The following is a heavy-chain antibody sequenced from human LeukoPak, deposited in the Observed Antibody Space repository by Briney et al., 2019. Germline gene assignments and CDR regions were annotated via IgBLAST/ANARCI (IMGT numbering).Heavy chain of an antibody. V-gene: IGHV1-46*01. CDR2: INPSGGST. Sequence: ASVKVSCKASGYTFTVYYMHWVRQAPGQGLEWMGIINPSGGSTSYAQKFQGRVTMTRDTSTSTVYMELSSLRSEDTAVYYCAKHYIAAAGTEYNWFDPWGQGTLVTVSS. CDR3: AKHYIAAAGTEYNWFDP. J-gene: IGHJ5*02. CDR1: GYTFTVYY. D-gene: IGHD6-13*01.